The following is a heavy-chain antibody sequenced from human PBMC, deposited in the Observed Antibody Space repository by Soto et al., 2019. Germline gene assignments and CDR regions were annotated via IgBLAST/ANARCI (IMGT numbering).Heavy chain of an antibody. D-gene: IGHD3-16*01. CDR1: GGSLSSSNW. Sequence: XSTLSLTYEVSGGSLSSSNWWTWFRQTPGKGLEWIGEIHHSGSTNYNPSLKSRVTISADKSKNQFFLNLASVTAADTAMYYGTRCGGGGYGVYLIDWHEPWGKGTQV. CDR3: TRCGGGGYGVYLIDWHEP. V-gene: IGHV4-4*02. CDR2: IHHSGST. J-gene: IGHJ5*02.